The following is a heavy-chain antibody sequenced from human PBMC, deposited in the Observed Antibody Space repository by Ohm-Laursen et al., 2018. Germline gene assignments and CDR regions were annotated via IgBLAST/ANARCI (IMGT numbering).Heavy chain of an antibody. CDR3: IHISATGVY. CDR1: RFTFSSYW. D-gene: IGHD6-13*01. Sequence: GSLRLSCAASRFTFSSYWMTWVRQAPGKGLEWVGRINSKTDGGTTDYATPVKSRFTISRDDSKNTLYLQMNSLKTEDTAVYYCIHISATGVYWGQGTLVTVSS. V-gene: IGHV3-15*01. CDR2: INSKTDGGTT. J-gene: IGHJ4*02.